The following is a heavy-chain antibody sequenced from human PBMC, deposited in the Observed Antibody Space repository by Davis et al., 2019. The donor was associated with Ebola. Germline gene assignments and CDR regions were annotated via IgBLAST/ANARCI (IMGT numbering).Heavy chain of an antibody. CDR2: INPSGGST. CDR3: ARDPSYRYDYGGNSVRSDYFDY. J-gene: IGHJ4*02. V-gene: IGHV1-46*01. CDR1: GYTFTSYY. Sequence: ASVQVSCKASGYTFTSYYMHWVRQPPAQGLEWMGIINPSGGSTSYAQKFQGRLTMTRDTSTSTVYMELSSLRSEDPAVYYCARDPSYRYDYGGNSVRSDYFDYWGQGTLVTVSS. D-gene: IGHD4-23*01.